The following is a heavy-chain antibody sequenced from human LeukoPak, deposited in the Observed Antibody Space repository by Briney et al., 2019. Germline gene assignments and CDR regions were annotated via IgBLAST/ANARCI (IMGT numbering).Heavy chain of an antibody. J-gene: IGHJ4*02. CDR3: AKGYGSGIRSDY. V-gene: IGHV3-7*01. CDR1: GFTFSSYW. CDR2: INQDGSNK. Sequence: GGSLRLSCAASGFTFSSYWMSWVRQAPGKGLEWVANINQDGSNKYYADSVKGRFTISRDNSKNTLYLQMNSLRAEDTAVYYCAKGYGSGIRSDYWGQGTLVTLSS. D-gene: IGHD6-25*01.